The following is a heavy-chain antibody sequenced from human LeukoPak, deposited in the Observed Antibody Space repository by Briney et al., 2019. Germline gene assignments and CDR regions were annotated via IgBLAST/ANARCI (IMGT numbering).Heavy chain of an antibody. Sequence: PGGSLRLSCTASGFTFSSYWMHWVRQAPGKGLVWVSRINSDVTNTNYADSVKGRFTISRDNAKNTLYLQMNSLRVEDTAVYYCAMGYYDSSGYSHFYYWGQGTLVTVSS. CDR1: GFTFSSYW. CDR3: AMGYYDSSGYSHFYY. CDR2: INSDVTNT. V-gene: IGHV3-74*01. D-gene: IGHD3-22*01. J-gene: IGHJ4*02.